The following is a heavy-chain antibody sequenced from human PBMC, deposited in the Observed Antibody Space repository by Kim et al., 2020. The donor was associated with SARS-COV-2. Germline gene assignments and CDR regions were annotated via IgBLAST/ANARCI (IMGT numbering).Heavy chain of an antibody. CDR2: IYYSGST. CDR3: ARERVEFGGMDV. V-gene: IGHV4-59*01. J-gene: IGHJ6*02. D-gene: IGHD3-16*01. Sequence: SETLSLTCTVSGGSISSYYWSWIRQPPGKGLEWIGYIYYSGSTNYNPSLKSRVTISVDTSKNQFSLKLSSVTAADTAVYYCARERVEFGGMDVWGQGTTVTVSS. CDR1: GGSISSYY.